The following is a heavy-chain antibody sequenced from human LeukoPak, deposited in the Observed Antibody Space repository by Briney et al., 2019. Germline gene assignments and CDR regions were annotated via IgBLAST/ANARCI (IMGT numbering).Heavy chain of an antibody. Sequence: SETLSLTCTVSGGSISSGSYYWGWIRQPPGKGLEWIGSIYYRGSTYYNPSLKSRVTISLDTSKNKFSLKLSSVTAADTAVHYCARADLYYFDYWGQGTLVTVSS. V-gene: IGHV4-39*07. J-gene: IGHJ4*02. CDR1: GGSISSGSYY. CDR3: ARADLYYFDY. CDR2: IYYRGST.